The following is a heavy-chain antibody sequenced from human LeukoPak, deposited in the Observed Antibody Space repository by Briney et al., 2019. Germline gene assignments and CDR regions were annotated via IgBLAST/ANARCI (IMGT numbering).Heavy chain of an antibody. Sequence: SVKVSCKASGGTFSSYAISWVRQAPGQGLEWMGRIIPILGIANYAQKFQGRVTITADKSTSTAYMELSSLRSEDTAVYYCARPRRYDSNGYPFDYWGQGTLVTVSS. CDR3: ARPRRYDSNGYPFDY. J-gene: IGHJ4*02. V-gene: IGHV1-69*04. D-gene: IGHD3-22*01. CDR2: IIPILGIA. CDR1: GGTFSSYA.